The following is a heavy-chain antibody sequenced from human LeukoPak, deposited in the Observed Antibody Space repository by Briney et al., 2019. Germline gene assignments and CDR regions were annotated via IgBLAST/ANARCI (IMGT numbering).Heavy chain of an antibody. D-gene: IGHD3-10*01. CDR1: GGSISSSSYY. V-gene: IGHV4-39*01. CDR2: IYYSGSP. CDR3: ASRPDYYGSGGNFDY. J-gene: IGHJ4*02. Sequence: PAETPSLTCTVSGGSISSSSYYWGWIRQPPGKGLEWIGSIYYSGSPYYNPSLKSRVTISVDTSRNQFSLKLSSVTAADTAVYYCASRPDYYGSGGNFDYWGQGTLVTVSS.